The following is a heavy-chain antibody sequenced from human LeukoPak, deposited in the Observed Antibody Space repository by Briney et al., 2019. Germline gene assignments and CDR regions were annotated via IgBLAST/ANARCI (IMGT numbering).Heavy chain of an antibody. CDR3: ARSGSYFAFDI. Sequence: SETLSLTCAVYGGSFSGYYWSWIRQPPGKGLEWIGEINHSGSTNYNPSLKSRVTISVDTSKNQFSLKLSSVTAADTAVYYCARSGSYFAFDIWGQGTMVTVSS. CDR1: GGSFSGYY. D-gene: IGHD1-26*01. CDR2: INHSGST. J-gene: IGHJ3*02. V-gene: IGHV4-34*01.